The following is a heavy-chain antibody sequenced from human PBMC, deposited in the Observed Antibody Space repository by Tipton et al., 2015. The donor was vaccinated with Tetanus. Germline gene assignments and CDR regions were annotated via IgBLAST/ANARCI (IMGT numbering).Heavy chain of an antibody. J-gene: IGHJ6*02. CDR1: GYRFNDYW. CDR3: ARRSTSFYGVDV. Sequence: QLVQSGAEVKKPGESLRISCKTSGYRFNDYWIAWVRQVPGKGLEWMGVIYPGDSDTKFSPYFQGQVTLSVDKSGSTAYLQWSSLKASDCGIYYCARRSTSFYGVDVWGQGTTVTVSS. V-gene: IGHV5-51*03. CDR2: IYPGDSDT.